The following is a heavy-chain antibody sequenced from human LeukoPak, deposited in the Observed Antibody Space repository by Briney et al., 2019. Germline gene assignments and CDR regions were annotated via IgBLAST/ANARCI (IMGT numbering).Heavy chain of an antibody. Sequence: SESLSLTCALYGVSFRGDVFSSIRQSAGKRGRWIGGINHCGSTNYNPSLNRPVTISVDTSKNQFSLKLSSVTAADTAVYYCARGQGYYDYVWGSYRYHQSNYFDYWGQGTLVTVSS. CDR2: INHCGST. D-gene: IGHD3-16*02. CDR3: ARGQGYYDYVWGSYRYHQSNYFDY. CDR1: GVSFRGDV. J-gene: IGHJ4*02. V-gene: IGHV4-34*01.